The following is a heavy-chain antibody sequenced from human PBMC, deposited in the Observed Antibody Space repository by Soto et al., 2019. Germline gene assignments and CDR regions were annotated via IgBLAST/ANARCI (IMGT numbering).Heavy chain of an antibody. V-gene: IGHV1-69*02. D-gene: IGHD6-13*01. CDR2: IIPILGIA. J-gene: IGHJ4*02. CDR1: GGTISSYP. CDR3: AGLPPTAGYLDC. Sequence: QVQLVQSGAEVKKPGSSVKVSCKASGGTISSYPISWVRQAPGQGLEWMGRIIPILGIANYAQKFQGRVTITAEKSTSTAYTERRSLRSEDTAVYYCAGLPPTAGYLDCWGQGTLVTVSS.